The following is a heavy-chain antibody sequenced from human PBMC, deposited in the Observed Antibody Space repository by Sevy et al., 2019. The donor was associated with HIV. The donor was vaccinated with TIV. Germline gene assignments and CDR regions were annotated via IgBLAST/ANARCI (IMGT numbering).Heavy chain of an antibody. V-gene: IGHV3-30-3*01. CDR3: ARDPHAVPHWCSFDS. CDR2: ISKEGTNK. Sequence: GGSLRLSCEASGFTFTRYAFHWVRQAPGKGLEWVAVISKEGTNKYYIDSVKGRFTISRDNSRNTLFLQMERLRAEDTAMYFCARDPHAVPHWCSFDSWGQGTLVTVSS. CDR1: GFTFTRYA. J-gene: IGHJ4*02. D-gene: IGHD6-19*01.